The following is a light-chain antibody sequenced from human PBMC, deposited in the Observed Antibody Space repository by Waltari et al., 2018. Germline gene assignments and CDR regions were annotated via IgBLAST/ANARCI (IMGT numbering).Light chain of an antibody. J-gene: IGLJ2*01. CDR1: SSNIGSNP. V-gene: IGLV1-44*01. CDR2: TNN. CDR3: ATWDDNLKVV. Sequence: QSVLTPPPSASGTPGQSVTISCSGSSSNIGSNPVTWYQQPPGTAPKLLTYTNNQRPSGVADRFSGSKSGTSASLAISGLQSEDEADYYCATWDDNLKVVFGGGTKLTVL.